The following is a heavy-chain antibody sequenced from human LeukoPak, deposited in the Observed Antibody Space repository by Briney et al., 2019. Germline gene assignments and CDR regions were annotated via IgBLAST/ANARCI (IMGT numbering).Heavy chain of an antibody. Sequence: GGSLRLSCAASGFTFSSYSMNWVRQAPGKGLEWVSYISSASGSIYYADSVKGRFTISRDNAKNSLYLQMNSLRAEDTALYYCAKGIYGSGSYFPSWGQGTLVTVSS. CDR3: AKGIYGSGSYFPS. V-gene: IGHV3-48*04. J-gene: IGHJ4*02. CDR2: ISSASGSI. CDR1: GFTFSSYS. D-gene: IGHD3-10*01.